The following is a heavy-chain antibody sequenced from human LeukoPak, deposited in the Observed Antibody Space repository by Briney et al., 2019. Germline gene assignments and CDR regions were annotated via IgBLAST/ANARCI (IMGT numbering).Heavy chain of an antibody. CDR3: AIFGIGSYFDY. CDR2: ISGSGSSGGST. CDR1: GFTFSSYA. Sequence: GGSLRLSCAASGFTFSSYAVGWVRQAPGKGLEWVLGISGSGSSGGSTYYADSVKGRFTISRDNANNTVYLQMNSLRAEDTAVYYCAIFGIGSYFDYWGQGTLVTVSS. D-gene: IGHD1-14*01. J-gene: IGHJ4*02. V-gene: IGHV3-23*01.